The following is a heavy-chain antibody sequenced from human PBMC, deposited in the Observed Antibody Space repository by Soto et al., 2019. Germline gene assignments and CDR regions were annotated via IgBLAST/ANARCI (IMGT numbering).Heavy chain of an antibody. V-gene: IGHV5-51*01. Sequence: GESLKISCKGSGHTFTSYWIGWVRQMPGKGLDWMGIIYPGDSDTKYSPSFQGQVTISADKSISTAYLQWNSLKASDSVMYYCARVLWATPESFGYWGQGTLVTVSS. J-gene: IGHJ4*02. D-gene: IGHD2-8*02. CDR3: ARVLWATPESFGY. CDR1: GHTFTSYW. CDR2: IYPGDSDT.